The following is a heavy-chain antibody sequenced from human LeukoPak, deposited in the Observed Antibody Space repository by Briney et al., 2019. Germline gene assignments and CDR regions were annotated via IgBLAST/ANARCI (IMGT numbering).Heavy chain of an antibody. CDR2: IKQDGSEK. D-gene: IGHD2-2*02. CDR3: TRQKMAIPSHDGFDI. V-gene: IGHV3-7*01. CDR1: RFPFSRYW. Sequence: PGGCLRVSRAASRFPFSRYWMSWVRPAPRKGREWVANIKQDGSEKYYLDSVKGRFTISRDNAKNSLDLQMNSLRAEDTAVYYCTRQKMAIPSHDGFDIWGQGTLVTVSS. J-gene: IGHJ3*02.